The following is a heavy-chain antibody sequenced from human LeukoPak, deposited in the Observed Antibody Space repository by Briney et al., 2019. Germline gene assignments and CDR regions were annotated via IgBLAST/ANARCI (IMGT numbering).Heavy chain of an antibody. CDR1: GFTFSSYA. J-gene: IGHJ4*02. CDR3: AKDSWLIQLWLEY. V-gene: IGHV3-23*01. D-gene: IGHD5-18*01. Sequence: PGGCLRLSCAASGFTFSSYAMSWVRQAPGKGLEWVSAISGSGGSTYYADSVKGRFTISRDNSKNTLYLQMNSLRAEDTAVYYCAKDSWLIQLWLEYWGQGTLVTVSS. CDR2: ISGSGGST.